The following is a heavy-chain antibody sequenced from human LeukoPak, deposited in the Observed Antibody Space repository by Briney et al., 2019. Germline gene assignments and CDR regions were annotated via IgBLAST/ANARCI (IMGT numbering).Heavy chain of an antibody. J-gene: IGHJ6*02. Sequence: SETLSLTCTVSGGSISSSSYYWSWIRQPPGKGLEWIGYIYYSGSTNYNPSLKSRVTISVDTSKNQFSLKLSSVTAADTAVYYCARGGYYYYYYGMDVWGQGTTVTVSS. CDR2: IYYSGST. CDR1: GGSISSSSYY. V-gene: IGHV4-61*05. CDR3: ARGGYYYYYYGMDV. D-gene: IGHD3-16*01.